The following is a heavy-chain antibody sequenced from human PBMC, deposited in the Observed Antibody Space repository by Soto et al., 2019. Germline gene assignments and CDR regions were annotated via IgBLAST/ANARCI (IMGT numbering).Heavy chain of an antibody. Sequence: QVQLQESGPGLVKPSQTLSLTCTFSGGSISSGGYYWSWIRQHPGKGLEWIGYIYYSGSTYYNPSLNSRVTKPVDTSKNQFALKLSAVTAADTAVYYCARGEATWFGEPGPFDYWGQGTQVTVSS. V-gene: IGHV4-31*03. J-gene: IGHJ4*02. CDR1: GGSISSGGYY. CDR2: IYYSGST. CDR3: ARGEATWFGEPGPFDY. D-gene: IGHD3-10*01.